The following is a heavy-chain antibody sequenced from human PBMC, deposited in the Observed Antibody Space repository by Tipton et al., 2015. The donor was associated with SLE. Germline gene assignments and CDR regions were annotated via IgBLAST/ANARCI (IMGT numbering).Heavy chain of an antibody. D-gene: IGHD6-19*01. J-gene: IGHJ6*03. V-gene: IGHV4-31*03. CDR1: GGSISSGGYY. CDR3: TTEGSGWSHYMDV. Sequence: TLSLTCTVSGGSISSGGYYWSWIRQHPGKGLEWIGDIYYSGSTYYNPSLKSRVTISVDTSKNQFSLKLSSVTTADTAVYYCTTEGSGWSHYMDVWGKGTTVTVSS. CDR2: IYYSGST.